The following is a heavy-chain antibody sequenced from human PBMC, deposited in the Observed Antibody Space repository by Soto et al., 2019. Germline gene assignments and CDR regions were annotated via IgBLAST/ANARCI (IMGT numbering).Heavy chain of an antibody. V-gene: IGHV3-33*01. J-gene: IGHJ4*02. CDR3: ARDMWHLLERLGTFDY. CDR2: IWYDGSNK. Sequence: QVQLVESGGGVVQPGRSLRLSCAASGFTFSSYGMHWVRQAPGKGLEWVAVIWYDGSNKYYADSVKGRFTISRDNSKNTLYLQMNSLRAEDTAVYYCARDMWHLLERLGTFDYWGQGTLVTVSS. CDR1: GFTFSSYG. D-gene: IGHD1-1*01.